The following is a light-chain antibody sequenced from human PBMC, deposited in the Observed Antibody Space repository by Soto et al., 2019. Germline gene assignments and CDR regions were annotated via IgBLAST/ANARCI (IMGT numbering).Light chain of an antibody. CDR1: QSVSNT. J-gene: IGKJ2*01. CDR3: QQYDNWPYT. CDR2: GAS. Sequence: EIVMTQSPATLSVSPGERATLSCRASQSVSNTLAWYQQKPGQAPRLLMYGASIRATGIPARFSGGGSGTQFTLTISSLQYEHFAVYYCQQYDNWPYTFGQGTKVDIK. V-gene: IGKV3-15*01.